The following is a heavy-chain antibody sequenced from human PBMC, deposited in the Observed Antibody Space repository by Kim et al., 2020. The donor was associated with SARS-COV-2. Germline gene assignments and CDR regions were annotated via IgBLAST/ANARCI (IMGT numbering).Heavy chain of an antibody. CDR3: ARQEGLTTYNWFDP. D-gene: IGHD4-4*01. V-gene: IGHV4-31*03. CDR1: GDSVSSGGYY. CDR2: IYYTGET. Sequence: SETLSLTCTVSGDSVSSGGYYWSWIRHYPTKGLEWIGCIYYTGETHYNPSLNSRLIISVDTSENQFSLNLASVTAADTAVYYCARQEGLTTYNWFDPWGQGTLVTVSS. J-gene: IGHJ5*02.